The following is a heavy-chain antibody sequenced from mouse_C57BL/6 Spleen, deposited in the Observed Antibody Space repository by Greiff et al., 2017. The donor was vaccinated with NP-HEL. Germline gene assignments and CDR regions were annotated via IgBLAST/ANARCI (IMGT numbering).Heavy chain of an antibody. CDR2: ISGGGGNT. V-gene: IGHV5-9*01. CDR1: GFTFSSYT. Sequence: EVNVVESGGGLVKPGGSLKLSCAASGFTFSSYTMSWVRQTPEKRLEWVATISGGGGNTYYPDSVKGRFTISRDNAKNTLYLQMSSLRSEDTALYYCARHEDYSNWYFDVWGTGTTVTVSS. J-gene: IGHJ1*03. CDR3: ARHEDYSNWYFDV. D-gene: IGHD2-5*01.